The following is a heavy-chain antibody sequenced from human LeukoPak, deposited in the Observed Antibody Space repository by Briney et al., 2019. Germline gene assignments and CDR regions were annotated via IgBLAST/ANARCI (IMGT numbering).Heavy chain of an antibody. CDR1: GGSISSGGYS. Sequence: SQTLSLTCAVSGGSISSGGYSWSWIRQPPGKGLEWIGYIYHSGSTYYNPSLKSRVTISVDRSKNQFSLKLSSVTAADTAVYYCARARSIAARPLFYYYYYMDVWGKGTTVTVSS. D-gene: IGHD6-6*01. CDR3: ARARSIAARPLFYYYYYMDV. V-gene: IGHV4-30-2*01. J-gene: IGHJ6*03. CDR2: IYHSGST.